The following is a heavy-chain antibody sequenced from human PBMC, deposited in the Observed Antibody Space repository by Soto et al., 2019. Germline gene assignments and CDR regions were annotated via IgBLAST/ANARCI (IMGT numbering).Heavy chain of an antibody. CDR3: ARATHGAHWFDP. D-gene: IGHD2-8*01. CDR1: GDSVSSNRAT. Sequence: QGQLQQSGPGLVQPSQTLSLTCAISGDSVSSNRATWNWIRQSPSRGLEWLGRTYYSSKWYNEYAVSVKSRIAINPDTSKNQFSLHLNSVTPEDTAVYSCARATHGAHWFDPWGQGTLVTVSS. J-gene: IGHJ5*02. V-gene: IGHV6-1*01. CDR2: TYYSSKWYN.